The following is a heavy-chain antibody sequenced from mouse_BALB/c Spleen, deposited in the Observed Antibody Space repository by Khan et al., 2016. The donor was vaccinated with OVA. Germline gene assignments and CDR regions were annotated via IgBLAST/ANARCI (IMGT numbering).Heavy chain of an antibody. J-gene: IGHJ1*01. CDR1: GYTFTNYG. D-gene: IGHD4-1*02. CDR3: ARSNSYWYFDV. V-gene: IGHV9-3-1*01. CDR2: INTYTGQP. Sequence: QIQLVQSGPELKKPGETVKISCKASGYTFTNYGMNWVKQAPGKGLKWMGWINTYTGQPTYADDFKGRFAFSLETSASTAYLQINTHKNEDTATYFCARSNSYWYFDVWGAGTTVTVSS.